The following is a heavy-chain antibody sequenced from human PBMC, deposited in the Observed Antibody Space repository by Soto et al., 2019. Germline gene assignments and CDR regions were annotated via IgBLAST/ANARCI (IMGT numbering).Heavy chain of an antibody. CDR2: ISAYNGNT. D-gene: IGHD6-19*01. Sequence: ASVKVSCKASGYTFTSYGISWVRQAPGQGLEWMGWISAYNGNTNYAQKLQGRVTMATDTSTSTVYMELSSLRSEDTAVYYCARAGSGWLYYYYGMDVWGQGTTVTVSS. J-gene: IGHJ6*02. V-gene: IGHV1-18*04. CDR1: GYTFTSYG. CDR3: ARAGSGWLYYYYGMDV.